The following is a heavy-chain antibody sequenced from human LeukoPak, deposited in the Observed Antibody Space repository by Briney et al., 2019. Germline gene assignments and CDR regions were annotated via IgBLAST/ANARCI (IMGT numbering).Heavy chain of an antibody. CDR3: ARGRTYDYVWGSYRWYSFDY. Sequence: GGSLRLSCAASGFTFSSYAISWVRQAPGKGLEWVSAISGSGGSTYYADSVKGRFTISRDNSKNTLYLQMNSLRAEDTAVYYCARGRTYDYVWGSYRWYSFDYWGQGNLVTVSS. J-gene: IGHJ4*02. CDR1: GFTFSSYA. CDR2: ISGSGGST. V-gene: IGHV3-23*01. D-gene: IGHD3-16*02.